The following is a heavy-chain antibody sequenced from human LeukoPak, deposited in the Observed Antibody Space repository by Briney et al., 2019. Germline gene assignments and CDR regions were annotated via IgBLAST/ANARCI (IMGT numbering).Heavy chain of an antibody. Sequence: ASVKVSXKASGYTFTAYYIHWVRQAPGQGLEWMGRINPNSGGTNYAQKFQGRVTMTRDTSISTAYMELSRLKSDDTAVYYCASVTYYDSSGYYLGDYWGQGTLVTVSS. V-gene: IGHV1-2*06. CDR3: ASVTYYDSSGYYLGDY. CDR2: INPNSGGT. D-gene: IGHD3-22*01. CDR1: GYTFTAYY. J-gene: IGHJ4*02.